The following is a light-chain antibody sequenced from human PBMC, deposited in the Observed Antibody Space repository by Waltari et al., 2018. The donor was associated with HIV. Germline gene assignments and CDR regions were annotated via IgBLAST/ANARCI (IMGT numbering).Light chain of an antibody. Sequence: QSALTQPASVSGSPGQSITISCTGTSSAVGAYNYVSWYQQHPGRAPKVMIYEVSNRPSGVSNRFSGSKSGNTASLTISGLQAEDEADYYCSSYTTSSSWVFGGGTKVTVL. V-gene: IGLV2-14*01. CDR1: SSAVGAYNY. CDR2: EVS. J-gene: IGLJ3*02. CDR3: SSYTTSSSWV.